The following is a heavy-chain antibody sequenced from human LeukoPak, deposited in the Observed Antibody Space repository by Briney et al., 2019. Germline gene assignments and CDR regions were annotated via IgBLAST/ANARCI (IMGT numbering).Heavy chain of an antibody. Sequence: PSETLSLTCTVSGGSISSSSYYWGWIRQPPGKGLEWIGSIYYSGSTYYNPSLKSRVTISVDPSKNQFSLKLSSVTAADTAAYYWARERDYGDPAYYHMEVWGKGTTVTVSS. CDR1: GGSISSSSYY. CDR2: IYYSGST. J-gene: IGHJ6*03. CDR3: ARERDYGDPAYYHMEV. V-gene: IGHV4-39*07. D-gene: IGHD4-17*01.